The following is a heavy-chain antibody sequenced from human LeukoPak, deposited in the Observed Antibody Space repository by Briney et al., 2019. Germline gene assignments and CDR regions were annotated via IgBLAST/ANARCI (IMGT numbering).Heavy chain of an antibody. CDR1: GFTFSSYW. J-gene: IGHJ6*03. D-gene: IGHD3-10*01. V-gene: IGHV3-74*01. CDR3: PRNYGSGSMDV. CDR2: INADGSTT. Sequence: PGGSLRLSCAASGFTFSSYWMHWVRQAPGKGLVWVSRINADGSTTDYADSVKGRFTISRDNAKNTLYLQMNSLRAEDTAVYYCPRNYGSGSMDVWGKGTTVTVSS.